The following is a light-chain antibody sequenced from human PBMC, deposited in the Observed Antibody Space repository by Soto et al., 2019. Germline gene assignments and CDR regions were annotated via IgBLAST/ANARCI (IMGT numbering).Light chain of an antibody. Sequence: SALTQPASVSGSPGQSITISCTGTSSDVGGYNYVSWYQHHPGKAPKLLIYDVSNRPSGVSNRFSGSKSDNTASLTISGLQPEDEADYYCSSYTTSNTRQIVFGTGTKVNVL. V-gene: IGLV2-14*03. CDR1: SSDVGGYNY. CDR3: SSYTTSNTRQIV. J-gene: IGLJ1*01. CDR2: DVS.